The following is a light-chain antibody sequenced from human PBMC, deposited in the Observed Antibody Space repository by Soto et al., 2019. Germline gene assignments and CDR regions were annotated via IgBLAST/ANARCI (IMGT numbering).Light chain of an antibody. V-gene: IGLV2-14*01. CDR1: SSDVGAYIF. Sequence: QSALTQPASVSGSPGQSIAVSCTGTSSDVGAYIFVSWYQQYPGKAPKLIIYDVNKRPSGVSDRFSGSKSGNTASLTISGLQAEDEADYYCISYTTSRTDVFGTGTKLTVL. CDR2: DVN. CDR3: ISYTTSRTDV. J-gene: IGLJ1*01.